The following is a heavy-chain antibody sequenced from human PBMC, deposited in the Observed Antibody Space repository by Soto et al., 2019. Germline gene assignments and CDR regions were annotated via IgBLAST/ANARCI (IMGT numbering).Heavy chain of an antibody. Sequence: QLVQSGAEVKNPGTSVKVSCTASGYAFRSFGIDWVRQAPGQGLEWMRWISPYNGKTKYAQNLKDRVTLTTDASTTTAYMEMRSLTSDDTAIYYCARESRVGYNAGASCDIWGQGTMVAVSS. CDR2: ISPYNGKT. V-gene: IGHV1-18*01. J-gene: IGHJ3*02. CDR3: ARESRVGYNAGASCDI. CDR1: GYAFRSFG. D-gene: IGHD1-20*01.